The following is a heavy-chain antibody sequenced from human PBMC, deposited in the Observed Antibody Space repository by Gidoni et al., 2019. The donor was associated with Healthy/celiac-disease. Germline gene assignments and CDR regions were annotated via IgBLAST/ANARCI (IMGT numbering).Heavy chain of an antibody. V-gene: IGHV3-21*01. D-gene: IGHD5-12*01. CDR1: GFTFSSYS. Sequence: EVQLVESGGGLVKPGGSLRLSCAASGFTFSSYSMNWVRQAPGKGLEWVSSISSSSSYIYYADSVKGRFTISRDNAKNSLYLQMNSLRAEDTAVYYCARDAGPDIVATMMIYYYYYGMDVWGQGTTVTVSS. CDR3: ARDAGPDIVATMMIYYYYYGMDV. J-gene: IGHJ6*02. CDR2: ISSSSSYI.